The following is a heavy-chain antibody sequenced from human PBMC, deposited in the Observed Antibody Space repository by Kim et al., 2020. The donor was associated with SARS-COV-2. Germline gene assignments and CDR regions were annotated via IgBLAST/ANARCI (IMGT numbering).Heavy chain of an antibody. J-gene: IGHJ4*02. CDR3: ARASGYGSGGYYFDY. CDR1: GGSISSSSYY. CDR2: IYYSGST. Sequence: SETLSLTCTVSGGSISSSSYYWGWIRQPPGKGLEWIGSIYYSGSTYYNPSLKSRVTISVDTSKNQFSLKLSSVTAADTAVYYCARASGYGSGGYYFDYWGQGTLVPVSS. D-gene: IGHD3-10*01. V-gene: IGHV4-39*07.